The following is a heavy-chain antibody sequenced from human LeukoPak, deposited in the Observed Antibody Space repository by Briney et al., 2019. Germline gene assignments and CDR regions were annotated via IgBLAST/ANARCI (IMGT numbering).Heavy chain of an antibody. D-gene: IGHD3-9*01. Sequence: SETLSLTCTVSGGSISSYYWSWVRQPPGKGLEWIGSIYYSGSTYYNPSLKSRVTISVDTSKNQFSLRLSSVTAADTAVYYCARDPRYFEPDAFDIWGQGTMVTVSS. J-gene: IGHJ3*02. V-gene: IGHV4-39*07. CDR1: GGSISSYY. CDR3: ARDPRYFEPDAFDI. CDR2: IYYSGST.